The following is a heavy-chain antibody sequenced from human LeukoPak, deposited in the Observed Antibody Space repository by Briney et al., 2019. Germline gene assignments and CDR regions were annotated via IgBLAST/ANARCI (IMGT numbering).Heavy chain of an antibody. CDR2: INPNSGGT. V-gene: IGHV1-2*02. CDR3: ARALVKDQLLYFWYFQH. J-gene: IGHJ1*01. CDR1: GYTFTGYY. D-gene: IGHD2-2*02. Sequence: GASVKVSCKASGYTFTGYYMHWVRQAPGQGLEWMGWINPNSGGTNYAQKFQGRVTMTRDTSISTAYMELSRLRSDDTAVYYCARALVKDQLLYFWYFQHWGQGTLVTVSS.